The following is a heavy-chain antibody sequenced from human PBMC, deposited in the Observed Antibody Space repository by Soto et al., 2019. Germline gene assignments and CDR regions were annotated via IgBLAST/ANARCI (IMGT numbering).Heavy chain of an antibody. D-gene: IGHD5-18*01. J-gene: IGHJ4*02. CDR3: AREEDTAMVWGYYFDY. V-gene: IGHV3-21*01. CDR2: ISSSSSYI. Sequence: EVQLVESGGGLVKPGGSLRLSCAASGFTFSSYSMNWVRQAPGKGLEWVSSISSSSSYIYYADSVKGRFTISRDNAKNSLYLQMNSLRAEDTAVYYCAREEDTAMVWGYYFDYWGQGTLVTVSS. CDR1: GFTFSSYS.